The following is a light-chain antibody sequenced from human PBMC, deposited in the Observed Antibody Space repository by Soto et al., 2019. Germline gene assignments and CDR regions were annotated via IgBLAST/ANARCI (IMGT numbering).Light chain of an antibody. J-gene: IGKJ2*01. CDR2: DAS. V-gene: IGKV1-5*01. CDR1: QSISSW. CDR3: QQSDNSPPT. Sequence: DIKMTQSPSTLPASVVDRXTIXCRASQSISSWLAWYQQKPGKAPKLLIYDASSLESGVPSRFSGRGSGTEFTLTISSLQPEDFAVYYCQQSDNSPPTFGEGTKVDIK.